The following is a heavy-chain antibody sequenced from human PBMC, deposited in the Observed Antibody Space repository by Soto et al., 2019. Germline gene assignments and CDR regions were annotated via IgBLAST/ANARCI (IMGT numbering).Heavy chain of an antibody. D-gene: IGHD6-13*01. J-gene: IGHJ4*02. CDR1: GFTFSSDG. Sequence: QVQLVESGGCVVQLGRSLRLSCAASGFTFSSDGMHWVRQAPGKGLEWVAVISYDGSNKYYADSVKGRFTISRDNSKNTQYLQMNSLRAEDTAVYYCASIPAAGWGYWGQGTLVTVSS. CDR3: ASIPAAGWGY. V-gene: IGHV3-30*03. CDR2: ISYDGSNK.